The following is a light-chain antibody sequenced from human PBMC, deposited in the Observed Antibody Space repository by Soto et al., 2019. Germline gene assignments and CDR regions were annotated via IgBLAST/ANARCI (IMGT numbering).Light chain of an antibody. J-gene: IGKJ1*01. CDR3: QQYYSTPPT. CDR1: RSVLYSSNNKNY. CDR2: WAS. Sequence: DIVMTQSPDSLAVSLGERATINCKSSRSVLYSSNNKNYLVWYQQKSGQPPKLLISWASIRESGVPDRFSGSGSGTDFTLTISSLQAEDVAVYYCQQYYSTPPTFGQGTKV. V-gene: IGKV4-1*01.